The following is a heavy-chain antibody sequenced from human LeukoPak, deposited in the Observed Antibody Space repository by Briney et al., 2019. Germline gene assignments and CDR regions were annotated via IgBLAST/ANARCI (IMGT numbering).Heavy chain of an antibody. CDR3: ASALVAGIITDAFDI. J-gene: IGHJ3*02. V-gene: IGHV3-7*01. CDR1: GFTFSSYW. CDR2: IKQDGSEK. Sequence: GGFLRLSCAASGFTFSSYWMSRVRQAPGKGLEWVANIKQDGSEKYYVDSVKGRFTISRDNAKNSLYLQMNSLRAEDTAVYYCASALVAGIITDAFDIWGQGTMVTVSS. D-gene: IGHD6-19*01.